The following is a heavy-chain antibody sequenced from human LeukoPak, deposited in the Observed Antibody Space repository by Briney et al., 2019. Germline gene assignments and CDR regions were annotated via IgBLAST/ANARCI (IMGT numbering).Heavy chain of an antibody. CDR3: ARVATRIAVAGTNWFDP. D-gene: IGHD6-19*01. J-gene: IGHJ5*02. CDR2: IDPNTGGT. CDR1: GYTFTGYY. Sequence: ASVKVSCKGFGYTFTGYYVHWVRRAPGQGLEWLGLIDPNTGGTNYAQDFQGRVTMTSDTSISTAYMELSSLRVDDTATYYCARVATRIAVAGTNWFDPWGQGSLVIVSS. V-gene: IGHV1-2*02.